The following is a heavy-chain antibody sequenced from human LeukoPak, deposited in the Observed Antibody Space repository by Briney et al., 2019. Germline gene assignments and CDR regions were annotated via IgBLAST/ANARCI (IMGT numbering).Heavy chain of an antibody. Sequence: GTSLRLSCAASGFTFSSYGIHWVRQAPGKGLEWVAAISSDGSNKYYADSVKGRFTISRDNSKKTLYLQVDSLRAEDTAVYYCAKEKGYTMMVVVATWYFDLWGRGTLVTVSS. CDR2: ISSDGSNK. V-gene: IGHV3-30*18. CDR1: GFTFSSYG. J-gene: IGHJ2*01. CDR3: AKEKGYTMMVVVATWYFDL. D-gene: IGHD3-22*01.